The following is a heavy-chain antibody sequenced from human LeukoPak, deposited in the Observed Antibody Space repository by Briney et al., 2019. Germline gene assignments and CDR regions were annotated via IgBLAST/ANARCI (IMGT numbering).Heavy chain of an antibody. CDR1: GYTFTDFY. CDR2: VRPNNGAT. CDR3: AREDYYGMDV. V-gene: IGHV1-2*02. J-gene: IGHJ6*02. Sequence: ASVKVSCKASGYTFTDFYIHWVRHAPGQGLEWMGWVRPNNGATKYAEKFQGRVTMTTDTSTSTAYMELRSLRSDDTAVYYCAREDYYGMDVWGQGTTVTVSS.